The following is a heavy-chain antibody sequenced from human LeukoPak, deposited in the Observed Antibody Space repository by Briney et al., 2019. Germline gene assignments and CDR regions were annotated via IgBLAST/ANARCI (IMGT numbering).Heavy chain of an antibody. D-gene: IGHD3-10*01. J-gene: IGHJ4*02. CDR3: AKVLKGSGIFDY. Sequence: GSLRLSCAASGFTFSSYAMSWVRQAPGKGLEWVSATSGSGGSTYYADSVKGRFTISRDNSKNTLYLQMNSLRAEDTAVYYCAKVLKGSGIFDYWGQGTLVTVSS. V-gene: IGHV3-23*01. CDR1: GFTFSSYA. CDR2: TSGSGGST.